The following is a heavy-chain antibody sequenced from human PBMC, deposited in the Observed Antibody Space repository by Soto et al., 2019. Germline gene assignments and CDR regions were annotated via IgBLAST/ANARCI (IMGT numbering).Heavy chain of an antibody. CDR1: GFAFSIAW. D-gene: IGHD3-22*01. Sequence: GGSLRLSFAGYGFAFSIAWINWVRQAPGKGLEWVGRIKTKALGGTTGFAAPVRGRFAITRDDSRNMAYMQMNSLNTEDTAVYYCTTDSYSTMIEVLFDYWGHGTLGHRLL. CDR2: IKTKALGGTT. CDR3: TTDSYSTMIEVLFDY. J-gene: IGHJ4*01. V-gene: IGHV3-15*07.